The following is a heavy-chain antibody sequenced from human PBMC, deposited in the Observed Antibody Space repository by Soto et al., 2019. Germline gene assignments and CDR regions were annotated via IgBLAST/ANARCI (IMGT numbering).Heavy chain of an antibody. V-gene: IGHV1-2*04. Sequence: ASVKVSCKASGYTFTGYYMHWVRQAPGQGLEWMGWINPNSGGTNYAQKFQGWVTMTRDTSINTAYMELSRLRSDDTAVYYCARGDTAMAGDYYYYYGMDVWGQGTTVTVSS. D-gene: IGHD5-18*01. J-gene: IGHJ6*02. CDR2: INPNSGGT. CDR3: ARGDTAMAGDYYYYYGMDV. CDR1: GYTFTGYY.